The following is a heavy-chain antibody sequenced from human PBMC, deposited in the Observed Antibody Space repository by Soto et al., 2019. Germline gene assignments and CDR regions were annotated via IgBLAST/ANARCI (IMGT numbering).Heavy chain of an antibody. D-gene: IGHD6-13*01. Sequence: SVKVSCKASGGTFSSYAISWLRQAPGQGLEWMGGIIPIFGTANYAQKFQGRVTITADESTSTAYMELSSLRSEDTAVYYCARGPAAGSYMKYFQHWGQGTLVTVSS. CDR2: IIPIFGTA. CDR1: GGTFSSYA. CDR3: ARGPAAGSYMKYFQH. J-gene: IGHJ1*01. V-gene: IGHV1-69*13.